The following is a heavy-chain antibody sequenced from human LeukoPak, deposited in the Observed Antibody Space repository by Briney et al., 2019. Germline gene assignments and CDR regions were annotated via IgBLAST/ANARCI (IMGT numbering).Heavy chain of an antibody. V-gene: IGHV3-74*01. CDR3: ARAPAEIGGYYPEYFRH. CDR2: IKSDGST. D-gene: IGHD3-22*01. J-gene: IGHJ1*01. Sequence: GGSLRLSCAASGFTFSRYWMHWVRQAPGRGLVWVSRIKSDGSTNYADSVKGRFTISRDNAKNTVSLQMNSLRAEDTGVYYCARAPAEIGGYYPEYFRHWGQGTLVTVSS. CDR1: GFTFSRYW.